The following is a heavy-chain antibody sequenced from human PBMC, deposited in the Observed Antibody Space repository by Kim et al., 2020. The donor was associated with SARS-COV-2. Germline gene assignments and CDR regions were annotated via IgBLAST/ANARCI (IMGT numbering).Heavy chain of an antibody. D-gene: IGHD3-10*01. J-gene: IGHJ4*02. CDR3: ARSGVLLWFGELYDY. Sequence: QKLQGRVTMTPDTSTSTAYMGLRSLRSDDTAVYYCARSGVLLWFGELYDYWGQGTLVTVSS. V-gene: IGHV1-18*01.